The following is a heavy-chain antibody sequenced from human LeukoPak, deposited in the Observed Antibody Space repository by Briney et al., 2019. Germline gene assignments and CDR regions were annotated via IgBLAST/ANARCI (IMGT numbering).Heavy chain of an antibody. CDR1: GFTVSSNY. D-gene: IGHD4-23*01. V-gene: IGHV3-21*01. J-gene: IGHJ4*02. CDR3: ARLDNTVVTPTNDY. CDR2: ISTSGSHT. Sequence: NPGGSLRLSCAASGFTVSSNYMSWVRQAPGKGLEWVSSISTSGSHTYYADSVRGRFTISRDNAKNSLYLQMNSLRAEDTAVYYCARLDNTVVTPTNDYWGQGTPVTVSS.